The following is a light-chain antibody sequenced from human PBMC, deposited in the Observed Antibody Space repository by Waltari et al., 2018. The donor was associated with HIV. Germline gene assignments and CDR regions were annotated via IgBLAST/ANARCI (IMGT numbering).Light chain of an antibody. CDR3: QSFDDTDQEL. CDR2: EDT. J-gene: IGLJ2*01. CDR1: GGNIASKY. Sequence: NVMLAQPHSVSESPGKTVTISCTRSGGNIASKYVQWYQQRPGSAPTAVIYEDTRRPSGVPDRFSGSSDSSSNSASRTISGLKTEDEADYYCQSFDDTDQELFGGGTKLTVL. V-gene: IGLV6-57*03.